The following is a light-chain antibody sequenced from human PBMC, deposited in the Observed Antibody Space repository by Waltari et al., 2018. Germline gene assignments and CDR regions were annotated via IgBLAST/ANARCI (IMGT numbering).Light chain of an antibody. Sequence: QSVLAQPPSASGTPGQRVTISCAGSSSNLGRNYVCWYQQFPGTAPKVLIYRNNERPPGVPGRCSGSKSGTSASLAISGLRSEDEADYYCAAWDDSLRSPIFGGGTKLTVL. J-gene: IGLJ2*01. CDR2: RNN. CDR1: SSNLGRNY. CDR3: AAWDDSLRSPI. V-gene: IGLV1-47*01.